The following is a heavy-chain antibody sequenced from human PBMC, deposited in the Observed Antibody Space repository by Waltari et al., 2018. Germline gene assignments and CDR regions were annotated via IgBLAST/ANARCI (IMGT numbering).Heavy chain of an antibody. CDR2: ISWNSGSI. V-gene: IGHV3-9*01. Sequence: VQLVESGGGLVQPGRSLRLSCAASGFTFDDYAMHCVAHAPGKGLEWGSGISWNSGSIGYAGSVKGRFTISRDNAKNSLYLQMNSLRAEDTALYYCAKGERGYIGPGHYWGQGTLVTVSS. D-gene: IGHD5-12*01. J-gene: IGHJ4*02. CDR1: GFTFDDYA. CDR3: AKGERGYIGPGHY.